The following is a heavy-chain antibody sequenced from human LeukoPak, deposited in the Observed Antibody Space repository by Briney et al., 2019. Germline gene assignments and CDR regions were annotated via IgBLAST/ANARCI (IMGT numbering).Heavy chain of an antibody. J-gene: IGHJ5*02. CDR3: AREIYLSNSSKANWFDP. V-gene: IGHV4-61*02. CDR2: IYTSGST. CDR1: GCSISSGSYY. D-gene: IGHD6-6*01. Sequence: SETLSLTCTVSGCSISSGSYYWRWIRQPAGKGLEWIGRIYTSGSTNNHPSLKSRATISVATSKNLFSLKLSSVAAADTAVYYCAREIYLSNSSKANWFDPWGQGTLVTVSS.